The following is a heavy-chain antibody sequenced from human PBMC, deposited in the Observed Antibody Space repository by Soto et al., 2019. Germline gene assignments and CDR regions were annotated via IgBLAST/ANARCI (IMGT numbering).Heavy chain of an antibody. Sequence: QVQLVQSGAAVKKPGASVKVSCKASGDTFTGYYMHWVRQAPVQGLEWMGWINPNSGGTNYAQNFQGWVTMNRDTSISTDYMEVSRLRSDYTAVYYCAREDMVVVPAARFYRWFDPWGQGNLVNVSS. CDR3: AREDMVVVPAARFYRWFDP. J-gene: IGHJ5*02. CDR2: INPNSGGT. D-gene: IGHD2-2*01. V-gene: IGHV1-2*04. CDR1: GDTFTGYY.